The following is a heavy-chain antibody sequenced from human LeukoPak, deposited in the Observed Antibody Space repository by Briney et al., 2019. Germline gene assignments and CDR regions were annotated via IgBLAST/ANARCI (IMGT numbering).Heavy chain of an antibody. Sequence: ASVTVSFMATGYSFPDYYIHWVRQAPGHGLEWMGWINPNSGGTKYAQKFQGRVTMTRDTSISTGYMELSRLGSDDTAVYYCARYQDDSSGDIAFDIWGQGTIVTVSS. CDR3: ARYQDDSSGDIAFDI. J-gene: IGHJ3*02. CDR1: GYSFPDYY. CDR2: INPNSGGT. D-gene: IGHD3-22*01. V-gene: IGHV1-2*02.